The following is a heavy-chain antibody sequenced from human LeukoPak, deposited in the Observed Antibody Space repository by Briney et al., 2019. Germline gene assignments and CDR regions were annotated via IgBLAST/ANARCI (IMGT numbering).Heavy chain of an antibody. D-gene: IGHD2-15*01. CDR2: ISSSSSYT. CDR3: ARYCSGGSCSVNWFDP. Sequence: GGSLRLSCAASGFTFSDYYMSWIRQAPGKGLEWVSYISSSSSYTNYADSVKGRFTISRDNAKNSLYLQMNSLRAEDTAVYYCARYCSGGSCSVNWFDPWGQGTLVTVSS. V-gene: IGHV3-11*06. J-gene: IGHJ5*02. CDR1: GFTFSDYY.